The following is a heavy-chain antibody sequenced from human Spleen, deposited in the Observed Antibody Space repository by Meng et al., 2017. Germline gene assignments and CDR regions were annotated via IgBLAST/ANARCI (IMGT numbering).Heavy chain of an antibody. V-gene: IGHV1-18*01. Sequence: QVQLVQSGDEVKKPGASVKVSCKTSGYSFTSDGISWVRQAPGQGLEWMGWISTYNGHTNYAQKVQGRATMTTDTSTSTAYMELRSLRSDDTAVYYCARVWFEYYFDYWGQGTLVTVSS. D-gene: IGHD3-10*01. CDR1: GYSFTSDG. CDR3: ARVWFEYYFDY. J-gene: IGHJ4*02. CDR2: ISTYNGHT.